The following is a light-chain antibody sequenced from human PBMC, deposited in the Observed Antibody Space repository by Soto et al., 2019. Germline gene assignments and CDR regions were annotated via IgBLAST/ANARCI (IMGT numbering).Light chain of an antibody. J-gene: IGKJ4*01. CDR1: RGIGST. Sequence: EVVMTQSPATLSVSPGERATLSCRASRGIGSTLAWYQQKPGQTPRLLIYDTSTRATGVPARFIGSASGTEFTLTNTSLQSEDCAFYYCQYYVNWPLTFGGGTRVENK. CDR2: DTS. CDR3: QYYVNWPLT. V-gene: IGKV3-15*01.